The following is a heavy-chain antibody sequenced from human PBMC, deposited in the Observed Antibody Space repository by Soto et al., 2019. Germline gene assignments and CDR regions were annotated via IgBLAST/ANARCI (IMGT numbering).Heavy chain of an antibody. Sequence: QTLSLTCAISGDSVSSNSAAWNWIRQSPSRGLEWLGRTYYRSKWYNDYAVSVKSRITINPDTSKNQFSLQLNSVTPEDTAVYYCARDPVAAAQHNYYYYGMDVRGQGTTVTVSS. J-gene: IGHJ6*02. V-gene: IGHV6-1*01. D-gene: IGHD6-13*01. CDR3: ARDPVAAAQHNYYYYGMDV. CDR1: GDSVSSNSAA. CDR2: TYYRSKWYN.